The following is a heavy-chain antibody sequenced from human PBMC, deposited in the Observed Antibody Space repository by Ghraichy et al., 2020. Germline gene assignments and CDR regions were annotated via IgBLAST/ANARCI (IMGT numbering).Heavy chain of an antibody. CDR1: GFTFSDHY. D-gene: IGHD1-26*01. Sequence: GGSLRLSCAASGFTFSDHYMDWVRQAPGKGLEWVGRTRNKANSYTTEYAASVKGRFTISRDDSKNSLYLQMNSLKTEDTAVYYCARLSGRWELLDYWGQGTLVTVSS. J-gene: IGHJ4*02. CDR3: ARLSGRWELLDY. V-gene: IGHV3-72*01. CDR2: TRNKANSYTT.